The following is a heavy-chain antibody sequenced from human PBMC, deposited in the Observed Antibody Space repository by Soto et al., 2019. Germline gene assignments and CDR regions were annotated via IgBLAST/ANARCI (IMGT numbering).Heavy chain of an antibody. CDR2: IVVGSGNT. V-gene: IGHV1-58*01. Sequence: SVKVSCKASGFTFTSSAVQWVRQARGQRLEWIGWIVVGSGNTNYAQKFQERVTITRDMSTSTAYMELSSLRSEDTAVYYCAADALGYYYYYGMDVWGQGTTVTVSS. D-gene: IGHD3-16*01. CDR1: GFTFTSSA. CDR3: AADALGYYYYYGMDV. J-gene: IGHJ6*02.